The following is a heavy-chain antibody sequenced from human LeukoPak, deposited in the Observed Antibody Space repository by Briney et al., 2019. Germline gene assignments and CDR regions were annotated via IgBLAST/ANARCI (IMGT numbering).Heavy chain of an antibody. V-gene: IGHV3-74*01. Sequence: PGGSLRLSCAASGFTFSSCWMHWVRQAPGKGLVWVSRINSDGSSTSYADSVKGRFTISRDNAKNTLYLQMNSLRAEDTAVYYCAKDPLWSEYYFDYWGQGTLVTVSS. CDR3: AKDPLWSEYYFDY. J-gene: IGHJ4*02. CDR2: INSDGSST. D-gene: IGHD3-10*01. CDR1: GFTFSSCW.